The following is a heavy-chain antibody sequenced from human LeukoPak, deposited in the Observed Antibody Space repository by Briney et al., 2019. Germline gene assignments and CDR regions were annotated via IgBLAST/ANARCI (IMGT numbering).Heavy chain of an antibody. J-gene: IGHJ4*02. Sequence: PGRSLRLSCAASGFTFSSYGMHWVRQAPGKGLEWVAVISYDGTDKYYADSVKGRFTISRDNSKYTLFLQMNILRAEDTAMYYCAKGEGGDSGWYGDYWGPGTLVTVSS. CDR2: ISYDGTDK. V-gene: IGHV3-30*18. CDR1: GFTFSSYG. D-gene: IGHD6-19*01. CDR3: AKGEGGDSGWYGDY.